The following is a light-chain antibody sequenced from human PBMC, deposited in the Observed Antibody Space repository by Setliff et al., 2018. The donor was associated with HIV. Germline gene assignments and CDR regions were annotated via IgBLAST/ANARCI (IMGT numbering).Light chain of an antibody. V-gene: IGLV1-44*01. J-gene: IGLJ1*01. Sequence: QSVLTQPPSASGTPGQRVTISCSGSNSNIGSNSVNWYQQLPGTAPKLLIYSNNQRPSGVSDRFSGSKSGTSASLAISGLQSEDEADYYCAAWDDSLNGYYVFGTGTKVTVL. CDR1: NSNIGSNS. CDR3: AAWDDSLNGYYV. CDR2: SNN.